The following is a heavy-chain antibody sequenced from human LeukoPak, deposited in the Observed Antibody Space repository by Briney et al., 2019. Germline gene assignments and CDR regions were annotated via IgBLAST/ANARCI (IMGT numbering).Heavy chain of an antibody. Sequence: SETLSLTCTVSGGSISSGSYCWSWIRQPPGKGLEWIGYIYYTGSTSYNPSLKSRVTMSLDASKNQFSLELNSVTPADTAVYYCARGGNYWPQWWFDPWGRGTLVSVSS. D-gene: IGHD1-26*01. CDR1: GGSISSGSYC. V-gene: IGHV4-61*01. CDR3: ARGGNYWPQWWFDP. CDR2: IYYTGST. J-gene: IGHJ5*02.